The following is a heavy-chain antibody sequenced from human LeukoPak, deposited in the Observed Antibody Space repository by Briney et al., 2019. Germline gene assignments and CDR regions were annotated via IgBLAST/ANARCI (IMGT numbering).Heavy chain of an antibody. Sequence: KPSETLSLTCAVYGGSFSGYYWSWIRQPPGKGLEWIGEINHSGSTNYNPSLKSRVTISVDTSKNQFSPKLSSVTAADTAVYYCAREASSSSYWGQGTLVTVSS. D-gene: IGHD6-6*01. J-gene: IGHJ4*02. CDR1: GGSFSGYY. V-gene: IGHV4-34*01. CDR3: AREASSSSY. CDR2: INHSGST.